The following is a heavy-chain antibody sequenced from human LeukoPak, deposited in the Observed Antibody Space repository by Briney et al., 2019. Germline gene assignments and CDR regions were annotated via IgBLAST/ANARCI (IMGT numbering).Heavy chain of an antibody. D-gene: IGHD4-11*01. CDR1: GFTFSSYW. CDR3: ARDEHYSNYESDNFDY. J-gene: IGHJ4*02. V-gene: IGHV3-7*03. CDR2: IKQDGSGK. Sequence: GGSLRLSCAASGFTFSSYWMSWVRQAPGKGLEWVANIKQDGSGKYYVDSVKGRFTISRDNAKNSLYLQMNSLRAEDTAVYYCARDEHYSNYESDNFDYWGQGTLVTVSS.